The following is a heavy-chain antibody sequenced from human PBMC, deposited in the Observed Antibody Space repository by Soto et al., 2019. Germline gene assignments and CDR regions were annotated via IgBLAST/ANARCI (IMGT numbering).Heavy chain of an antibody. Sequence: GGSLRLSCAASGFSFNRFAPHWVRQAPCKGLEWVALISSDGSHEMYADSVKGRFTISRENSKNRLYLQMNSLRDDDTAVYYCAKILSMVTSYYYGMDVWGQGTTVTVSS. CDR2: ISSDGSHE. J-gene: IGHJ6*02. CDR1: GFSFNRFA. D-gene: IGHD4-17*01. V-gene: IGHV3-33*08. CDR3: AKILSMVTSYYYGMDV.